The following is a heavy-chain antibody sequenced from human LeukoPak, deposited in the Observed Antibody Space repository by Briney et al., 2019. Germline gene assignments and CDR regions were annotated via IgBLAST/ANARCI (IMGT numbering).Heavy chain of an antibody. CDR1: GYTFNSYD. Sequence: GASVKVSCAASGYTFNSYDINWVRQASGQGLEWMGWMNPLSGNTGYAPKFQGRVTMTRDTSTGTSYMELSSLRSDDTAVYYCARDPAADSSGYYLRLGEIDAFDIWGQGTMVTVSS. J-gene: IGHJ3*02. D-gene: IGHD3-22*01. V-gene: IGHV1-8*01. CDR2: MNPLSGNT. CDR3: ARDPAADSSGYYLRLGEIDAFDI.